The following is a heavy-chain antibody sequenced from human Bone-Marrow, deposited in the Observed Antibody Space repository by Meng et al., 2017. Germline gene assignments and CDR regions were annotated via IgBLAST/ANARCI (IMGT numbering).Heavy chain of an antibody. CDR1: GGSISSSNR. D-gene: IGHD6-13*01. J-gene: IGHJ4*02. V-gene: IGHV4-4*02. CDR2: IYHSGST. Sequence: QVQWQESGPGLVQPSQTLSLTCPVSGGSISSSNRWSWVRQPPGKGLEWIGEIYHSGSTNYNPSLKSRVTISVDKSKNQFSLKLSSVTAADTAVYYCARDGTGGSSSFYYWGQGTLVTVSS. CDR3: ARDGTGGSSSFYY.